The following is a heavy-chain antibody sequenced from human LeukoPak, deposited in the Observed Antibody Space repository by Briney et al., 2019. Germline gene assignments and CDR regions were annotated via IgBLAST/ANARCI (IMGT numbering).Heavy chain of an antibody. CDR2: INPNSGGT. V-gene: IGHV1-2*02. CDR3: ARVPGITGTTTPVGWFDP. CDR1: GYTFTGYY. D-gene: IGHD1-7*01. Sequence: ASVTVSCKASGYTFTGYYMHWVRQAPGQGLEWMGWINPNSGGTNYAQKFQGRVTMTRDTSISTAYMELSRLRSDDTAVYYCARVPGITGTTTPVGWFDPWGQGTLVTVSS. J-gene: IGHJ5*02.